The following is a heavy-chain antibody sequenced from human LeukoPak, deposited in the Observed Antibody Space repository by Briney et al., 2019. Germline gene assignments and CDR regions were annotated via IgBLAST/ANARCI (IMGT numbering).Heavy chain of an antibody. V-gene: IGHV3-53*01. Sequence: GGSLRLSCAASGFTVSSNYMSWVRQAPGKGLEWVSVIYSGGSTYYADSVKGRFTISRDNSKNTLYLQMNSLRAEDTAVYHCARGVRITMSTPGAFDIWGQGTMVTVSS. CDR2: IYSGGST. CDR1: GFTVSSNY. D-gene: IGHD3-22*01. J-gene: IGHJ3*02. CDR3: ARGVRITMSTPGAFDI.